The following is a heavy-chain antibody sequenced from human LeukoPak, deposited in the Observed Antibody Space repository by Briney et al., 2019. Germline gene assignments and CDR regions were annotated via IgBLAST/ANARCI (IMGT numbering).Heavy chain of an antibody. D-gene: IGHD4-17*01. CDR1: GFTFSSYS. CDR3: ASSGLATVTTNYY. V-gene: IGHV3-21*01. Sequence: GGSLRLFCAASGFTFSSYSMNWVRQAPGKGLEWVSSISSSSSYIYYADSLKGRFTISRDNAKNSLYLLMNSLRAEDTAVYYCASSGLATVTTNYYWGQGTLVTVSS. J-gene: IGHJ4*02. CDR2: ISSSSSYI.